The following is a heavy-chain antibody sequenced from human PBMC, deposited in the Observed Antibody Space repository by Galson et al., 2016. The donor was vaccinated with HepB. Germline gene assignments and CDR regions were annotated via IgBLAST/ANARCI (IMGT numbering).Heavy chain of an antibody. CDR1: GFSFSNSG. J-gene: IGHJ4*02. D-gene: IGHD3-16*01. Sequence: SLRLSCAASGFSFSNSGMSWVRQAPGRGLEWASGITRSGDGTHYADFVKGRFTISRDNSKNTLYLHMNNLTAGDTAIYYCGKHGGFDYWGQGALVTVSS. CDR2: ITRSGDGT. CDR3: GKHGGFDY. V-gene: IGHV3-23*01.